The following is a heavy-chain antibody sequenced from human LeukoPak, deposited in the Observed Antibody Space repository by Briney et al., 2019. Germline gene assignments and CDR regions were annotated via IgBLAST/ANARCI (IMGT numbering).Heavy chain of an antibody. J-gene: IGHJ4*02. Sequence: ASVKVSCKASDFTFTRYGITWVRQAPGQGLEWMGWISAYNGDTNYAQKLQGRVTMTTDTSTSTAYMELRSLRSDDTAVYYCARDKWHSPLDYWGQGTLVTVSS. D-gene: IGHD2-8*01. V-gene: IGHV1-18*01. CDR1: DFTFTRYG. CDR2: ISAYNGDT. CDR3: ARDKWHSPLDY.